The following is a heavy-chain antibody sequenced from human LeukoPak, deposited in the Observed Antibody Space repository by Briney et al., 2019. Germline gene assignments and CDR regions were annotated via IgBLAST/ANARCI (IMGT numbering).Heavy chain of an antibody. Sequence: SETLSLTCTVFGGSNSSYYWNWLRQPAGKGLEWIGRIYTSGSTNYNPSLKSRVTMSIDTSKNQFSLKLSSVTAADTAVYYCARAYCSSTSCQWGFDYWGQGTLVTVSS. CDR3: ARAYCSSTSCQWGFDY. J-gene: IGHJ4*02. D-gene: IGHD2-2*01. CDR1: GGSNSSYY. CDR2: IYTSGST. V-gene: IGHV4-4*07.